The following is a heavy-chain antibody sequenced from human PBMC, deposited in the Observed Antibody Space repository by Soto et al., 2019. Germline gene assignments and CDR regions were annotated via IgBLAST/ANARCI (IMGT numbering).Heavy chain of an antibody. Sequence: GGSLRLSCAASGFTFSSYAMHWVRQAPGKGLEWVAVISYDGSNKYYADSVKGRLTISRDNSKNTRYLQMNSLRAEDTDVYYCPSGLRVSPLDRGQGTLVTVSS. CDR3: PSGLRVSPLD. V-gene: IGHV3-30-3*01. CDR1: GFTFSSYA. J-gene: IGHJ4*02. D-gene: IGHD3-16*01. CDR2: ISYDGSNK.